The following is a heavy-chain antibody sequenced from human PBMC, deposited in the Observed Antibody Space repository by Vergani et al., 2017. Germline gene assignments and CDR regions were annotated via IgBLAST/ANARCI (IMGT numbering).Heavy chain of an antibody. J-gene: IGHJ6*02. CDR2: FDPEDGET. Sequence: QVQLVQSGAEVKKPGASVKVSCKVSGYTLTELSMHWVRQAPGKGREGMGGFDPEDGETIYAQKFQGRVTMTEDTSTDTAYMGLSSLRSEDTAVYYCATELLYDSSAHPKPDYYYGMDVGGQGTTVTVSS. CDR1: GYTLTELS. D-gene: IGHD3-22*01. CDR3: ATELLYDSSAHPKPDYYYGMDV. V-gene: IGHV1-24*01.